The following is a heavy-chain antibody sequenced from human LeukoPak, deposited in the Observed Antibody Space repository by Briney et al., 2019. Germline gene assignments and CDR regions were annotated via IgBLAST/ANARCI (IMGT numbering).Heavy chain of an antibody. CDR3: ATPVYSYGQRAFDI. Sequence: GASVTVSCKVSGYTLTELSMHWVRQAPGKGLEWMGGFDPEDGETIYAQKFQGRVTMTEDTSTDTAYMELSSLRSEDTAVYYCATPVYSYGQRAFDIWGQGTMVTVSS. CDR2: FDPEDGET. V-gene: IGHV1-24*01. D-gene: IGHD5-18*01. J-gene: IGHJ3*02. CDR1: GYTLTELS.